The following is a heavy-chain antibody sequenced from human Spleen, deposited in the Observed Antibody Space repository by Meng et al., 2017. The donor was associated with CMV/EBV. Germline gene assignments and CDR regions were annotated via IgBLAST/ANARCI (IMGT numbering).Heavy chain of an antibody. J-gene: IGHJ4*02. CDR1: GGSISSAGYY. V-gene: IGHV4-31*03. D-gene: IGHD3-22*01. CDR2: IYYSGST. Sequence: CTVSGGSISSAGYYWSWIRQHPGKGLEWIGYIYYSGSTFYNPSLKSRLTISVDTSKNQFSLKLSSVTAADTAVYYCAKYDSSGYYNWGQGTLVTVSS. CDR3: AKYDSSGYYN.